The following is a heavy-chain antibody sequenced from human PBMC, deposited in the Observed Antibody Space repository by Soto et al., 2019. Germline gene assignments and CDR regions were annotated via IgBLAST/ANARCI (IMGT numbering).Heavy chain of an antibody. CDR2: IYYSGST. Sequence: SETLSLTCTVSGGSISSGDYYWSWIRQPPGKGLEWIGYIYYSGSTYYNPSLKSRVTISVDTSKNQFSLKLSSVTAADTAVYYCARVTGKHSSSAGGLDYWGQGTLVTVSS. D-gene: IGHD6-6*01. V-gene: IGHV4-30-4*01. J-gene: IGHJ4*02. CDR1: GGSISSGDYY. CDR3: ARVTGKHSSSAGGLDY.